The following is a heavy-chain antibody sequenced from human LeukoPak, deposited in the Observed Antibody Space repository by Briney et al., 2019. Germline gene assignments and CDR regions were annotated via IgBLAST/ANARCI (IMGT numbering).Heavy chain of an antibody. Sequence: GRSLRLSCAASGFTFSSYGMHWVRQAPGKGLVWVSRINTDGSTTTYADSVKGRFTISRDNSKNTLYLQMNSLRAEDTAIYYCARAFRYCSGGTCYHHDAFDIWGQGTMVTVSS. D-gene: IGHD2-15*01. CDR1: GFTFSSYG. CDR2: INTDGSTT. V-gene: IGHV3-74*03. CDR3: ARAFRYCSGGTCYHHDAFDI. J-gene: IGHJ3*02.